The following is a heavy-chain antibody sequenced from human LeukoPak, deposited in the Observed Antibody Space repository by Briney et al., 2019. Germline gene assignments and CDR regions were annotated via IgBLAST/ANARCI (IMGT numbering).Heavy chain of an antibody. CDR3: ARDQRDSSGWYQEMNYYYYGMDV. V-gene: IGHV1-8*01. CDR2: MNPNSGNT. CDR1: GYTFTSYD. Sequence: ASVKVSCKASGYTFTSYDINWVRQATGQGLEWMGWMNPNSGNTGYAQKFQGRVTMTTDTSTSTAYMELRSLRSDDTAVYYCARDQRDSSGWYQEMNYYYYGMDVWGQGTTVTVSS. J-gene: IGHJ6*02. D-gene: IGHD6-19*01.